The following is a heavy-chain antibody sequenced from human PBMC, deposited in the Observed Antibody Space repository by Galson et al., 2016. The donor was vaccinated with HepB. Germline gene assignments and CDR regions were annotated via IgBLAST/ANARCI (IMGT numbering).Heavy chain of an antibody. CDR3: ARASGTYNYFDY. V-gene: IGHV3-30*03. J-gene: IGHJ4*02. D-gene: IGHD1-26*01. CDR2: ISSDGNNK. Sequence: SLRLSCAASGFTFSSYGMHWVRQAPGKGLEWVAVISSDGNNKDYVDSVKGRFSISRDNSKNTLYLQMNSLRAEDTAVYYCARASGTYNYFDYWGQGTLVTVSS. CDR1: GFTFSSYG.